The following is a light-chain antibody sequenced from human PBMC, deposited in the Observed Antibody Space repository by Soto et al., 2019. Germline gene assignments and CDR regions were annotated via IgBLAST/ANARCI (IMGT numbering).Light chain of an antibody. CDR3: QQTYNVPQT. CDR2: AAS. CDR1: PTIRAY. V-gene: IGKV1-39*01. J-gene: IGKJ1*01. Sequence: DIHMTQFPSSLSASVGDRVTITCRASPTIRAYLNWFQQKPGKAPELLIYAASSLQSGVPPRFSGSVSGAEFTLTINSLQPEDTATYYCQQTYNVPQTYGQGTKVEIK.